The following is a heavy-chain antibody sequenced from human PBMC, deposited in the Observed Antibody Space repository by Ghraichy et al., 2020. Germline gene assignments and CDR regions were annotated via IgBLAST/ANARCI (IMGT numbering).Heavy chain of an antibody. CDR2: MYYSGTT. D-gene: IGHD1-14*01. J-gene: IGHJ4*02. Sequence: SETLSLTCNVSGGSIISNTSYWGWIRQPPGKGLEWIGNMYYSGTTYYNPSLKSRVTISVDTSTNQFSLRLSSVTASDTAVYYCAVVATWPYHADSWGRGTLVTVSS. V-gene: IGHV4-39*01. CDR1: GGSIISNTSY. CDR3: AVVATWPYHADS.